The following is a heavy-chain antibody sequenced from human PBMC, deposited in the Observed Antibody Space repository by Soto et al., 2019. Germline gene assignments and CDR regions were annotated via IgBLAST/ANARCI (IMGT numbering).Heavy chain of an antibody. CDR3: ARDRGGLVPGYFDL. Sequence: GSLRLSCAASGFTFSSYWMSWVRQAPGKGLEWVANIKQDGSEKYYVDSVKGRFTISRDNAKNSLYLQMNSLRAEDTAVYYCARDRGGLVPGYFDLWGRGTLVTVSS. CDR1: GFTFSSYW. D-gene: IGHD6-19*01. V-gene: IGHV3-7*03. CDR2: IKQDGSEK. J-gene: IGHJ2*01.